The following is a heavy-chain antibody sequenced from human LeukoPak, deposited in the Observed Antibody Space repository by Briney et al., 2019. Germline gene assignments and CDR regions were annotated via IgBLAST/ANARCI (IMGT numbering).Heavy chain of an antibody. D-gene: IGHD5-24*01. CDR3: ARADRDGNKRFLD. Sequence: GGSLRLSCAASGFTFSSYSVIWARQAPGKGLEWVSYVSSSGTTTYYTDSVKGRFTISRDNGKNLVSLQMNSLRDEDTAVYYCARADRDGNKRFLDWGQGTLVTVSS. V-gene: IGHV3-48*02. CDR1: GFTFSSYS. J-gene: IGHJ4*02. CDR2: VSSSGTTT.